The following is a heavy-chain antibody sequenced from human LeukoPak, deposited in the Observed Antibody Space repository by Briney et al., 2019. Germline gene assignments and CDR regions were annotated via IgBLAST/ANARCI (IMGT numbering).Heavy chain of an antibody. CDR3: ARGRRRYDSSGYYLRYYFDY. CDR1: GYSIRSSYH. D-gene: IGHD3-22*01. V-gene: IGHV4-38-2*01. CDR2: IHHSGTN. J-gene: IGHJ4*02. Sequence: PSETLSLTCAVSGYSIRSSYHWGWIRQPPVKGLEWIGSIHHSGTNYSNPSLKSRITTSVDTSKNQFSLKVTSVTASDTAVYYCARGRRRYDSSGYYLRYYFDYWGQGTLVTVSS.